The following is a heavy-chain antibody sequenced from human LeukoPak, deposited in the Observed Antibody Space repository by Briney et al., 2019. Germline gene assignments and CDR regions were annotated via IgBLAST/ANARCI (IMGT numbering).Heavy chain of an antibody. CDR3: ARGNLVDY. D-gene: IGHD4-23*01. CDR1: GGSISSSSYY. Sequence: SETLSLTCTVSGGSISSSSYYWGWIRQPPGKGLEWIGSIYYSGSTYYNPSLKSRVTISVDTSKNQFSLRLSSVTAADTAVYYCARGNLVDYWGQGTLVTVSS. J-gene: IGHJ4*02. V-gene: IGHV4-39*01. CDR2: IYYSGST.